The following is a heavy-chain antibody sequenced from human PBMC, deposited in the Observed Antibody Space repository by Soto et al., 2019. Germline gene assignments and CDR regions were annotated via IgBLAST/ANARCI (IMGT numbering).Heavy chain of an antibody. CDR1: GFTFSSFG. Sequence: QVQLVESGGGVVQPGRSLRLSCAASGFTFSSFGMHWVRQAPGKGLEWVSIISNDASEKNYADSMKGRITVSRDNSKNTLYLQMNSLRADDTAVYYCAKEGIHTPIVGVAQSRYGMDVWGQGTTVTVSS. CDR3: AKEGIHTPIVGVAQSRYGMDV. V-gene: IGHV3-30*18. J-gene: IGHJ6*02. CDR2: ISNDASEK. D-gene: IGHD3-3*01.